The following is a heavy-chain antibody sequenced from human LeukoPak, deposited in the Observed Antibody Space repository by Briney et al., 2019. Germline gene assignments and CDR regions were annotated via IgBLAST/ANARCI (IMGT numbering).Heavy chain of an antibody. CDR3: ARGHVDIVALGWFDP. CDR1: GGSISSGGYY. CDR2: IYYSGST. V-gene: IGHV4-31*03. D-gene: IGHD5-12*01. J-gene: IGHJ5*02. Sequence: SETLSLTCTVSGGSISSGGYYWSSIRQHPGKGLEWIGYIYYSGSTYYNPSLKSRVTISVDTSKTQFSLKLSSVTAADTAVYYCARGHVDIVALGWFDPWGQGTLVTVSS.